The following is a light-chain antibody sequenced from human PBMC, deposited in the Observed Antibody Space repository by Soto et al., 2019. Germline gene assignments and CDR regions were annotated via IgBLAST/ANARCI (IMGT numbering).Light chain of an antibody. CDR2: EVS. V-gene: IGLV2-14*01. J-gene: IGLJ1*01. CDR3: SSYTTRTTLYV. CDR1: SSDVGSYNY. Sequence: QSVLTQPASVSGSPGQSITISCTGTSSDVGSYNYVSWYQLHSGKAPKLMIYEVSNRPSGVSNRFSGSKSGDTASLTISGLQAEDEADYYCSSYTTRTTLYVFGTGTKVT.